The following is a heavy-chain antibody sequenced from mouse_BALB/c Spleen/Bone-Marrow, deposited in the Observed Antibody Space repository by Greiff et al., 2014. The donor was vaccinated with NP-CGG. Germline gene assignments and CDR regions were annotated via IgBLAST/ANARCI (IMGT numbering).Heavy chain of an antibody. Sequence: VQLQESGAELVKPGASVKLSCKASGYTFTSYWMHWVKQRPGQGLEWIGEIDTSDSYSNYNHKVKGKATLTVDKSPSTAYMQLSSLTAEDSAVYYCARGGNGYDGYGYFEVWGAGTTVTVSS. V-gene: IGHV1-69*02. J-gene: IGHJ1*01. D-gene: IGHD2-2*01. CDR3: ARGGNGYDGYGYFEV. CDR1: GYTFTSYW. CDR2: IDTSDSYS.